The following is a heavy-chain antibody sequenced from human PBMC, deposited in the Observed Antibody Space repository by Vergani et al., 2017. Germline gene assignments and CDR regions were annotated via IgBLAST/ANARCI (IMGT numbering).Heavy chain of an antibody. CDR3: ARDLRGLVIDFDY. J-gene: IGHJ4*02. D-gene: IGHD1-26*01. CDR1: GFTFSSYG. Sequence: QVQLVESGGGVVQPGRSLRLSCAASGFTFSSYGMHWVRQAPGKGLEWVAVIWYVGSNKYYADSVKGRFTISRDNSKNTLYLQMNSLRAEDTAVYYCARDLRGLVIDFDYWGQGTLVTVSS. V-gene: IGHV3-33*01. CDR2: IWYVGSNK.